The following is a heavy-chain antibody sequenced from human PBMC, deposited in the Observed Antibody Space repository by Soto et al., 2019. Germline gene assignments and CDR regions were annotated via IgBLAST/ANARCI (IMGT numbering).Heavy chain of an antibody. CDR2: ISDSDNAT. J-gene: IGHJ4*02. CDR1: GFTFISYA. CDR3: AKGVSSSAWSASDN. D-gene: IGHD6-19*01. V-gene: IGHV3-23*01. Sequence: EVQLLESGGGLVQPGGSLRLSCAASGFTFISYAMTWVRQAPGKGLEWVSVISDSDNATYYADSVKGRFTISRDNSKNTLYLQFNSLRAEDTAVYYCAKGVSSSAWSASDNWGQGTLVTVSS.